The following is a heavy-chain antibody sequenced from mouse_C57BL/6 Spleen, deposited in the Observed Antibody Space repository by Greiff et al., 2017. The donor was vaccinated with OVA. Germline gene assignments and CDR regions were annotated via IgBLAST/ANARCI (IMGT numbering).Heavy chain of an antibody. Sequence: VQLKQSGPELVKPGASVKIPCKASGYTFTDYNMDWVKQSHGKSLEWIGDINPNNGGTIYNQKFKGKATLTVDKSSSTSYMELRSLTSEDTAVYYCARSDYYGSSYGGYYAMDYWGQGTSVTVSS. V-gene: IGHV1-18*01. CDR2: INPNNGGT. D-gene: IGHD1-1*01. J-gene: IGHJ4*01. CDR1: GYTFTDYN. CDR3: ARSDYYGSSYGGYYAMDY.